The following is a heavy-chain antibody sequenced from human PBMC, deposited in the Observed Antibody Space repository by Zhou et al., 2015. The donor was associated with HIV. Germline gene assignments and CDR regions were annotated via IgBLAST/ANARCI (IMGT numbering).Heavy chain of an antibody. CDR3: ARSRGYYYDSSGFERNDAFDI. CDR1: GFTFSSYS. CDR2: ISSSSSYI. V-gene: IGHV3-21*01. Sequence: EVQLVESGGGLVQPGGSLRLSCAASGFTFSSYSMNWVRQAPGKGLEWVSSISSSSSYIYYADSVKGRFTISRDNAKNSLYLQMNSLRAEDTAVYYCARSRGYYYDSSGFERNDAFDIWGQGTMVTVSS. D-gene: IGHD3-22*01. J-gene: IGHJ3*02.